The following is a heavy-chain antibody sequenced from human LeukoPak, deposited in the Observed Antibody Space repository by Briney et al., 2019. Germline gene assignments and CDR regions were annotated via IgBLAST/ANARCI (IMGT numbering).Heavy chain of an antibody. CDR1: GFTFSSYG. CDR2: ISYDGSNK. D-gene: IGHD4-23*01. CDR3: ARDKDYGGNSQCDY. J-gene: IGHJ4*02. V-gene: IGHV3-30*03. Sequence: GGSLRLSCAASGFTFSSYGMHWVRQAPGKGLEWVAVISYDGSNKYYADSVKGRFTISRDNYKNTLYLQMNSLRAEDTAVYYCARDKDYGGNSQCDYWGQGTLVTVSS.